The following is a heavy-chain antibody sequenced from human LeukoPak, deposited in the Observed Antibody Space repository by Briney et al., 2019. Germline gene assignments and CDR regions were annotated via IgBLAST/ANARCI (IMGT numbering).Heavy chain of an antibody. CDR2: ISGSGGST. D-gene: IGHD5-18*01. CDR1: GFTFSSYA. Sequence: GGSLRLSCAASGFTFSSYAMSWVRQAPGKGLEWVSAISGSGGSTYCADSVKGRFTISRDNSKNTLYLQMNSLRADDTAVSYCAKNRGMVTPSYYYYYMDVWGKGTTVTVSS. CDR3: AKNRGMVTPSYYYYYMDV. J-gene: IGHJ6*03. V-gene: IGHV3-23*01.